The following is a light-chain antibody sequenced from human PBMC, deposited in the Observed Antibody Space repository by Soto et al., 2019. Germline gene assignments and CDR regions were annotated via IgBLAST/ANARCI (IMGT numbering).Light chain of an antibody. CDR1: QSIGNQ. CDR3: HHRDDRPPMYS. Sequence: VLTQSPAPLSSPPGARATLSCRASQSIGNQLTWYQQRPGRAPRLLMYDATHRATGVPARFSASGFGRDFSLTISSLEPEDFAVYYCHHRDDRPPMYSFCQGTKLEI. V-gene: IGKV3-11*02. CDR2: DAT. J-gene: IGKJ2*01.